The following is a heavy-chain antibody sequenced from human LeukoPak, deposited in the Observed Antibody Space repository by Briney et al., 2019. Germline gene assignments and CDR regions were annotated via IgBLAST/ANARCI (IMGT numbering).Heavy chain of an antibody. V-gene: IGHV3-21*06. Sequence: GGSLRLSCAASGFTFRTYSMNWVRQAPGKGLEWVSSISSSSSYIYYADSVKGRFTISRDNAKNSLYPQMNSLRAEDTAVYYCARDGVSVVPAEYLTFDYWGQGTLVTVSS. J-gene: IGHJ4*02. CDR3: ARDGVSVVPAEYLTFDY. D-gene: IGHD2-2*01. CDR1: GFTFRTYS. CDR2: ISSSSSYI.